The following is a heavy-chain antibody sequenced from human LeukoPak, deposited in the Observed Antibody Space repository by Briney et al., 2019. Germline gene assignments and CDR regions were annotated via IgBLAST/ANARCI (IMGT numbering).Heavy chain of an antibody. CDR2: TIPVFGST. CDR3: ARGSGVGAARGYYYYFMDV. J-gene: IGHJ6*03. D-gene: IGHD1-26*01. Sequence: ASVKVSCKASGGTFRNYAISWVRQAPGQGLEWLGGTIPVFGSTDYAQKFRDRLTITTDESTSASYMQLSSLQSDDTAVYYCARGSGVGAARGYYYYFMDVWGKGTTVTVSS. CDR1: GGTFRNYA. V-gene: IGHV1-69*05.